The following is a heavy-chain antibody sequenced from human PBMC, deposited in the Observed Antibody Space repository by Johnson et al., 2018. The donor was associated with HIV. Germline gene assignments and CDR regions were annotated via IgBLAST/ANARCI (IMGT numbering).Heavy chain of an antibody. Sequence: QVQLVESGGGLVQPGGSLRLSCAASGFTFSSYAMHWVRQAPGKGLEWVAVISYDGSNKYYADSVKGRFTISRDNSKNTLYLQMNSLRAEDTAVYYCARAHDAFDIWGQGTMVTVSS. V-gene: IGHV3-30*04. CDR2: ISYDGSNK. CDR3: ARAHDAFDI. CDR1: GFTFSSYA. J-gene: IGHJ3*02.